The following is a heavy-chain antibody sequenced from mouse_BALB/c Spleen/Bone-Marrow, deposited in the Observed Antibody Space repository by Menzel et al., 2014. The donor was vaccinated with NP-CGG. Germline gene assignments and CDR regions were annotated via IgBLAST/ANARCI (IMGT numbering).Heavy chain of an antibody. CDR3: ARGLDY. J-gene: IGHJ2*01. Sequence: VQLQQSGGGLVQPGGSLKLSCAASGFTFSSYGMSWVRQTPDKRLELVATINTNGGNTYYPDSVKGRFTISRDNAKNTLYLQMSSLKSEDSAMYYCARGLDYWGQGPPLTVSS. CDR1: GFTFSSYG. V-gene: IGHV5-6-3*01. CDR2: INTNGGNT.